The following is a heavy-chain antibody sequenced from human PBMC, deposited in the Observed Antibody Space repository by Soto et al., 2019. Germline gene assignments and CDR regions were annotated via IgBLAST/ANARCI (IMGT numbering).Heavy chain of an antibody. CDR2: ISYDGSNK. Sequence: GVSMRVCWTASGLNFISYGMRWVRKAPGKGLEWVAVISYDGSNKYYADSVKGRFTISRDNSKNTLYLQMSGLRAEDTAVYYCAKEISYGDRRFDYWGQGALVTVSS. J-gene: IGHJ4*02. D-gene: IGHD4-17*01. V-gene: IGHV3-30*18. CDR3: AKEISYGDRRFDY. CDR1: GLNFISYG.